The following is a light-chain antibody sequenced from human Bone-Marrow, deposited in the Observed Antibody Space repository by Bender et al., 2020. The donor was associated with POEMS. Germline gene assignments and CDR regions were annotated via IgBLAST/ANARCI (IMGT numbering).Light chain of an antibody. CDR1: NNDIGVYNF. V-gene: IGLV2-14*03. CDR2: DVD. Sequence: QSALTQPASVSGSPGQSITISCTGTNNDIGVYNFVSWYQQHPGKAPKLILYDVDNRPSGVSSRFSGSKSGITASLTISGLQTEDEADYYCCSYPNYVFGTGTKVTVL. CDR3: CSYPNYV. J-gene: IGLJ1*01.